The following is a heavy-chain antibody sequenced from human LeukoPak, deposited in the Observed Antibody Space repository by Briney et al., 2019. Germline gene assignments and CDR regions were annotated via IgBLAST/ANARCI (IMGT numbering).Heavy chain of an antibody. CDR2: IYYSGST. CDR3: ARYVAATGGTFDY. D-gene: IGHD2-8*02. CDR1: GGSISSYY. Sequence: SETLSLTCTVSGGSISSYYWSWIRQPPGKGLEWIGYIYYSGSTNRNPSLKSRVTISVDTSKNQFSLKLSSVTAADTAVYYCARYVAATGGTFDYWGQGTLVTVSS. V-gene: IGHV4-59*01. J-gene: IGHJ4*02.